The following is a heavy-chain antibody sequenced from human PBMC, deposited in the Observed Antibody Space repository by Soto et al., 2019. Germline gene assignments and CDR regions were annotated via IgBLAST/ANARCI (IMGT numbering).Heavy chain of an antibody. CDR2: INHLETT. CDR3: ARGGGYDSFDY. CDR1: GASITYGGYS. V-gene: IGHV4-30-2*01. D-gene: IGHD5-12*01. J-gene: IGHJ4*02. Sequence: PSETLSLTCTVSGASITYGGYSWSWIRQTPGKGLEWIGYINHLETTFYNPSFESRLTLSIDRAKNQFSLNLNSMSAADRAVYFCARGGGYDSFDYWGQGILVTVSS.